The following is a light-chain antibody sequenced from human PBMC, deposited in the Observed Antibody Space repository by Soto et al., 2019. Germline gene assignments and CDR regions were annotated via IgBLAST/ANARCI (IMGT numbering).Light chain of an antibody. CDR1: QSVSSN. V-gene: IGKV3-15*01. J-gene: IGKJ2*01. CDR2: DAS. CDR3: QQYKHWKT. Sequence: EIVMTQSPATLSVSPGERVTLSCRASQSVSSNLAWYQQKPGQAPRLLISDASTRAAGTPVRFSGSGSGTEFTLTISSLQSEDFAVHYCQQYKHWKTFGQGTKLEIK.